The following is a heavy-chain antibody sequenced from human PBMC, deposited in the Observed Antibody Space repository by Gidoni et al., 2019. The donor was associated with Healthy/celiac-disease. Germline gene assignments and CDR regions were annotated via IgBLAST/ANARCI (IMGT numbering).Heavy chain of an antibody. V-gene: IGHV1-2*02. D-gene: IGHD3-3*01. CDR3: ARVGEDDFWSGYWVAYYYYGMDV. J-gene: IGHJ6*02. Sequence: QVQLVQSGAEVKKPGASVKVSCKASGYTFTGYYMHWVRQAPGQGLEWMGWINPNSGGTNYSQKFQGRVTMTRDKSISTAYMELRRLRSDDTAVYYCARVGEDDFWSGYWVAYYYYGMDVWGQGTTVTVSS. CDR2: INPNSGGT. CDR1: GYTFTGYY.